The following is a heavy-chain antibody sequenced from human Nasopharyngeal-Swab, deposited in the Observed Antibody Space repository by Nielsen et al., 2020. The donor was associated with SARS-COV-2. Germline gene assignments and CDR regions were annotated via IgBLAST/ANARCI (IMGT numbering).Heavy chain of an antibody. V-gene: IGHV4-39*07. J-gene: IGHJ6*03. D-gene: IGHD3-10*01. CDR2: IYYSGST. Sequence: WIRQPPGKGLEWIGSIYYSGSTYYNPSLKSRVTISVDTSKNQFSLKLSSVTAADTAVYYCARERGRGGIWNYYYYYMDVWSKGTTVTVSS. CDR3: ARERGRGGIWNYYYYYMDV.